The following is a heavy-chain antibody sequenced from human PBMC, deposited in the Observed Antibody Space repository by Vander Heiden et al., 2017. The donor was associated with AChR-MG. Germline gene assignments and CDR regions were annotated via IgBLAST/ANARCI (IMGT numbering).Heavy chain of an antibody. CDR1: GGSISGSTYY. D-gene: IGHD2-2*01. J-gene: IGHJ6*02. CDR3: VRLNSTTSYDDYYSGFDV. CDR2: FYFGGGT. Sequence: LQLQESGPGLVTPSETLSLTCTVSGGSISGSTYYWGWIRQPPGKGLEWIGSFYFGGGTYYKPSLKTRRTMPVDTAKNQFSLRLRSVTAADKAVYYCVRLNSTTSYDDYYSGFDVWGPGTTVTVSS. V-gene: IGHV4-39*01.